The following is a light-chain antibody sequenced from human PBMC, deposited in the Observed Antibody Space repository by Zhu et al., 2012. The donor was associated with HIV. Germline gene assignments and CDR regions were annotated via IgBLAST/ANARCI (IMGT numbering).Light chain of an antibody. J-gene: IGKJ4*01. Sequence: VLTQSPVTLSLSPGESATLSCRASESVSSSFLAWYQQKPGQAPRLLIYGTSTRAIGIPDRFSGSGSGTDFSLTITSLEPEDFAVYYCHQYGSSPLTFGGGTKVDIK. CDR2: GTS. CDR1: ESVSSSF. V-gene: IGKV3-20*01. CDR3: HQYGSSPLT.